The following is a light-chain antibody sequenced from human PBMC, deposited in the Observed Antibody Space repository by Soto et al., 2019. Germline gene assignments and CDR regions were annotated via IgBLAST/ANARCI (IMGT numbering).Light chain of an antibody. V-gene: IGKV3-15*01. Sequence: EIVLTQSPATLSVSPWEGATLSCRASESVGSLLAWYQQKPGQAPRLLIYRASTRAAGLTDRFSGSGSETEFTLTISSLQSEDFAVYYCQQYNKWPITFGQGTRLEIK. CDR2: RAS. J-gene: IGKJ5*01. CDR1: ESVGSL. CDR3: QQYNKWPIT.